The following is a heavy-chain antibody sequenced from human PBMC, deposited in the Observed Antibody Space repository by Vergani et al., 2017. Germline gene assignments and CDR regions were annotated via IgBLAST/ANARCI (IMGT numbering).Heavy chain of an antibody. CDR1: GFTFSDYY. CDR2: ISSSSSYT. J-gene: IGHJ3*02. Sequence: QVQLVESGGGLVKPGGSLRLSCAASGFTFSDYYMSWIRQAPGKGLEWVSYISSSSSYTNYADSVKGRFTISRDNAKNSLYLQMNSLRAEDTAVYYCAREVTIFGVVIMDAFDIWGQGTMVTVSS. D-gene: IGHD3-3*01. V-gene: IGHV3-11*06. CDR3: AREVTIFGVVIMDAFDI.